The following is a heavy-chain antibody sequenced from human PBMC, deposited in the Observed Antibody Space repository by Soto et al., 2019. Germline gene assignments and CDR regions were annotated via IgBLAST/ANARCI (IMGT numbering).Heavy chain of an antibody. CDR1: GYTFTNYV. Sequence: QVQLVQSGAEVKKPGGSVKVSCKASGYTFTNYVINWVRQAPGQGLEWMGWISPLNGNTNYAQKVQGRVTVTADTSTNTVYMELSGLRYDDTALYFCARSDEHPFDHWGQGSLVTVSS. CDR2: ISPLNGNT. CDR3: ARSDEHPFDH. V-gene: IGHV1-18*01. J-gene: IGHJ4*02.